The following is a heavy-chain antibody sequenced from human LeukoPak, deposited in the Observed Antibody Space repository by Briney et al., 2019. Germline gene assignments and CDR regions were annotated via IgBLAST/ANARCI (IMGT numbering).Heavy chain of an antibody. CDR1: GFSFISSW. D-gene: IGHD3-10*01. CDR3: ARDVGEFKN. V-gene: IGHV3-74*01. CDR2: ISTDGSST. J-gene: IGHJ4*02. Sequence: PGGSLSLSCEASGFSFISSWMHWVRQTPGKGLVWVARISTDGSSTSYADSVKGRFTISRDNAKNTVYLQVNTLRAEDTAVYHCARDVGEFKNWGQGTLVTVSS.